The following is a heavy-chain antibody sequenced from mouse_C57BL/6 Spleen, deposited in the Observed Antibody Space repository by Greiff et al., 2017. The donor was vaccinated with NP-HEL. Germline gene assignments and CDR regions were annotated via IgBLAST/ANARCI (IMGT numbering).Heavy chain of an antibody. D-gene: IGHD2-2*01. J-gene: IGHJ3*01. CDR3: ARTRDGYGFAY. Sequence: VMLVESGAELARPGASVKLSCKASGYTFTSYGISWVKQRTGQGLEWIGEIYPRSGNTYYNEKFKGKATLTADKSSSTAYMELRSLTSEDSAVYFCARTRDGYGFAYWGQGTLVTVSA. CDR1: GYTFTSYG. CDR2: IYPRSGNT. V-gene: IGHV1-81*01.